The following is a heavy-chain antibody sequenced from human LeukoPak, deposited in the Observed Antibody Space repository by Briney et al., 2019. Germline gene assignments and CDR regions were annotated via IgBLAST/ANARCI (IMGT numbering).Heavy chain of an antibody. CDR3: ARELGNWNYFDY. CDR1: GFTFSSYW. CDR2: INSDRSST. V-gene: IGHV3-74*01. D-gene: IGHD1-1*01. Sequence: GSLRLSCAASGFTFSSYWMHWVRQAPGKGLVWVSRINSDRSSTSYADSVKGRFTISRDNAKNTLYLQMNSLRAEDTAVYYCARELGNWNYFDYWGQGTLVTVSS. J-gene: IGHJ4*02.